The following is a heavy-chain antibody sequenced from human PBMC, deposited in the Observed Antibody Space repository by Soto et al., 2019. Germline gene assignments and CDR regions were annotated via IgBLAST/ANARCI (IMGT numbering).Heavy chain of an antibody. V-gene: IGHV1-69*01. CDR3: ARPDGSSTSCLFYYYGMDV. D-gene: IGHD2-2*01. J-gene: IGHJ6*02. Sequence: QVQLVQSGAEVKKPGSSVKVSCKASGGTFSSYAISWVRQAPGQGLEWMGGIIPIFGTANYAQKFQGRVTITADESTSTAYMELSSLRSEDTAVYYCARPDGSSTSCLFYYYGMDVWGQGTTVTVSS. CDR2: IIPIFGTA. CDR1: GGTFSSYA.